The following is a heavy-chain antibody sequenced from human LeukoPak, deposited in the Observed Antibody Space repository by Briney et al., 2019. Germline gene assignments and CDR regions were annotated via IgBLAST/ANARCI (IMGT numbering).Heavy chain of an antibody. J-gene: IGHJ6*02. CDR3: ARGGGLDV. CDR1: GFTFSSYW. V-gene: IGHV3-7*03. Sequence: GGSLRLSCAASGFTFSSYWMNWARQAPGKGLEWVASINHNGNVNYYVASEKGRFTISRDNAKNSLYLQMSNLRAEDTAVYFCARGGGLDVWGQGATVTVSS. CDR2: INHNGNVN. D-gene: IGHD3-16*01.